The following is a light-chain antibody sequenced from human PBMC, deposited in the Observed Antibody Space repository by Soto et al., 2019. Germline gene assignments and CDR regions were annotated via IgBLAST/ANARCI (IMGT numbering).Light chain of an antibody. CDR3: CSYAGSSTLYV. V-gene: IGLV2-23*02. J-gene: IGLJ1*01. CDR2: VVN. CDR1: SSDVGSYNL. Sequence: QSALTQPASVSGSPGQSITISCTGTSSDVGSYNLVSWYQQHPGKAPKLMIYVVNKRPSGVSNRFSGSKSGNTASLTISGLQAEDEVDYYCCSYAGSSTLYVFGTGTKVTVL.